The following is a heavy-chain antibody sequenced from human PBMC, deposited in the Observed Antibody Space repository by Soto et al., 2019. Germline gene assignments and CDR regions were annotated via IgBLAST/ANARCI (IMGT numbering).Heavy chain of an antibody. CDR2: ISSSSSTI. CDR1: GFTFSSYS. CDR3: ARDTYDFWSGYYTGSYYYYYMDV. D-gene: IGHD3-3*01. Sequence: GGSLRLSCAASGFTFSSYSMNWVRQAPGKGLEWVSYISSSSSTIYHADSVKGRFTISRDNAKNSLYLQMNSLRAEDTAVYYCARDTYDFWSGYYTGSYYYYYMDVWGKGTTVTVSS. V-gene: IGHV3-48*01. J-gene: IGHJ6*03.